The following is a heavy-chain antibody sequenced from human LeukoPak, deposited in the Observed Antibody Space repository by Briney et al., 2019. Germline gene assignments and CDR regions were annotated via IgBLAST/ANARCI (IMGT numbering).Heavy chain of an antibody. CDR2: IYYSGST. V-gene: IGHV4-39*01. J-gene: IGHJ4*02. CDR1: GGSISSSSYY. CDR3: ARHGHGYQRLVTYYFDY. Sequence: PSETLSLTCTVSGGSISSSSYYWGWIRQPPGKGLEWIGSIYYSGSTYYNPSLKSRVTISVDTSKNQFSLKLSSVTAADTAVYYCARHGHGYQRLVTYYFDYWGQGTLVTVSS. D-gene: IGHD6-13*01.